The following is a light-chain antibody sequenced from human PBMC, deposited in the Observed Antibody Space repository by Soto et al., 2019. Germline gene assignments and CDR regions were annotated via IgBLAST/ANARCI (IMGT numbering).Light chain of an antibody. CDR3: QKYSSVIT. Sequence: DIQMTQSPSSLSASVGDRVTITCRASQGISSFVAWYQQKPGKVPRLLISGASTLQSGVPSRFSGSGSGTDVTLTITSLQPEDVATYYCQKYSSVITFGQGTRLEIK. J-gene: IGKJ5*01. CDR2: GAS. V-gene: IGKV1-27*01. CDR1: QGISSF.